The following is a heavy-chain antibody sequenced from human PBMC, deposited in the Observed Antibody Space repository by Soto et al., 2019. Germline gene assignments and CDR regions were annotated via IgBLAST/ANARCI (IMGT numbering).Heavy chain of an antibody. Sequence: ASVKVSCKASGYTFTGYYMHWVRQAPGQGLEWMGWINPNSGGTNYAQKFQGRVTMTRDTSISTAYMELSRLRSDDTAVYYCERSSDPGSYYNPWGYWGQGTLVTVYS. J-gene: IGHJ4*02. V-gene: IGHV1-2*02. D-gene: IGHD3-10*01. CDR2: INPNSGGT. CDR1: GYTFTGYY. CDR3: ERSSDPGSYYNPWGY.